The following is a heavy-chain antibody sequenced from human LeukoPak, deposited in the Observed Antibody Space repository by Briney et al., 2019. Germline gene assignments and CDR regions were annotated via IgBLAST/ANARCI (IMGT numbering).Heavy chain of an antibody. CDR1: GFTFSSYW. D-gene: IGHD6-13*01. V-gene: IGHV3-7*01. CDR2: IKQDGSEK. Sequence: GGSLRLSCAASGFTFSSYWMSWVRQAPGKGLEWVSNIKQDGSEKYYVDSVKSRFTISRDNAQNSLYLQMNSLRAEDTAVYYCAREALIARSRSKFDPWGRGTLVTVSS. J-gene: IGHJ5*02. CDR3: AREALIARSRSKFDP.